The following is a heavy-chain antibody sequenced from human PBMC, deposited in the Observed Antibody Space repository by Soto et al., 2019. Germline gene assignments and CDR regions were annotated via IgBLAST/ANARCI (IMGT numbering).Heavy chain of an antibody. CDR2: ISAYNGNT. Sequence: ASVKVSCKASGYTFTSYCISWVRQAPVQGLEWMGWISAYNGNTNYAQKLQGRVTMTTDTSTSTAYMELRSLRSDDTAVYYCARVEGYYYDSSGYLMFYYWGQGTLVTVSS. CDR1: GYTFTSYC. D-gene: IGHD3-22*01. V-gene: IGHV1-18*04. CDR3: ARVEGYYYDSSGYLMFYY. J-gene: IGHJ4*02.